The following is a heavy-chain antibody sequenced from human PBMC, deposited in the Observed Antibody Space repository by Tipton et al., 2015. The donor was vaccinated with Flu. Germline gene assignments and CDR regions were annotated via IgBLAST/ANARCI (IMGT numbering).Heavy chain of an antibody. D-gene: IGHD5-18*01. CDR3: AREKRGYSYGSYYYYGMDV. CDR1: GFTFSSYW. Sequence: SLRLSCAASGFTFSSYWMHWVRQAPGKGLVWVSRINSDGSSTSYADSVKGRFTISRDNAKNTLYLQMNSLRAEDTAVYYCAREKRGYSYGSYYYYGMDVWGQGTPVTVSS. V-gene: IGHV3-74*01. CDR2: INSDGSST. J-gene: IGHJ6*02.